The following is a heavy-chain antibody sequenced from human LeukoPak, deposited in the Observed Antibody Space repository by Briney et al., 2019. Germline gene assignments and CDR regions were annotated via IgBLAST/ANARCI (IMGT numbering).Heavy chain of an antibody. Sequence: GGSLSLSCAASGFTFNSNAISWFRQAPGKGLEWVSTIGGSSDKTYYADSAKGRFTISRDNSKNMLHLQMSSLTGEDTALYYCVRRGDASSGWGDHDYWGQGALVTVSS. CDR2: IGGSSDKT. CDR3: VRRGDASSGWGDHDY. D-gene: IGHD6-19*01. CDR1: GFTFNSNA. J-gene: IGHJ4*02. V-gene: IGHV3-23*01.